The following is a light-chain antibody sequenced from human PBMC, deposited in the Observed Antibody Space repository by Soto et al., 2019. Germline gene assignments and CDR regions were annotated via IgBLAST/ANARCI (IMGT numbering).Light chain of an antibody. CDR1: QSISSW. V-gene: IGKV1-5*03. Sequence: DIQMTQSPSSVSASVGDRVTITCRASQSISSWLAWYQQKPGKAPKLLIYKASSLESGVPSRFSGSGSGTEFTLTISSLQPDDFATYYCQQYNSRFTFGPGTKVDIK. J-gene: IGKJ3*01. CDR3: QQYNSRFT. CDR2: KAS.